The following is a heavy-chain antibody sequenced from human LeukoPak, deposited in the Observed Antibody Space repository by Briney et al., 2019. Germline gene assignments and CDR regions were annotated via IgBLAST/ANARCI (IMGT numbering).Heavy chain of an antibody. CDR2: VFYTGST. CDR3: VRVVRFADYPDY. CDR1: GDSISSSRYY. J-gene: IGHJ4*02. Sequence: SETLSLTCTVSGDSISSSRYYWGWIRQPPGKGLEWIGSVFYTGSTNYNPSLKSRVTMSIDTSKNQFSLNLRSVAAADTAMFYCVRVVRFADYPDYWGQGTLVTVSS. D-gene: IGHD4-11*01. V-gene: IGHV4-39*01.